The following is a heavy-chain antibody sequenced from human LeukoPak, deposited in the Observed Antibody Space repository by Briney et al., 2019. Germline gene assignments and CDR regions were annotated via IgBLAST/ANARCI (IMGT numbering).Heavy chain of an antibody. CDR1: GFTFRTYA. CDR2: IVGDGGGI. V-gene: IGHV3-23*01. J-gene: IGHJ4*02. D-gene: IGHD2-21*02. CDR3: AKDRTPDGYYSIDF. Sequence: GGSLRLSCAQSGFTFRTYAMNWVRQAPGKGLEWVAVIVGDGGGIHYAESVKGRFTISRDNSQNTLYLQMNDLRADDTATYFCAKDRTPDGYYSIDFWGQGTLVTVSS.